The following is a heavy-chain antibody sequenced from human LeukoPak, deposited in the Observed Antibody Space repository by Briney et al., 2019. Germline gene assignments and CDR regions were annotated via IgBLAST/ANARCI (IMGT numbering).Heavy chain of an antibody. CDR2: IDYNGGT. V-gene: IGHV4-59*01. D-gene: IGHD3-9*01. Sequence: SETLSLTCTVSGGSFTPYFWSWIRQPPGKGLEWIGHIDYNGGTNYNPSLKSRVTISLDTSKNQFSLKLSSMTAADTAVYYCARGFDGPNAFDIWGQGTMVTVSS. CDR1: GGSFTPYF. J-gene: IGHJ3*02. CDR3: ARGFDGPNAFDI.